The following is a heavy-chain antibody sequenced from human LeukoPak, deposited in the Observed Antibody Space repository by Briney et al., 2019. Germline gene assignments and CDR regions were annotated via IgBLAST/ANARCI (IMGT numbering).Heavy chain of an antibody. CDR3: ARVRVTISIDP. CDR2: IYYSGST. J-gene: IGHJ5*02. V-gene: IGHV4-30-4*08. Sequence: SQTLSLTCTVSGGSISSGDYYWSWIRQPPGKGLEWIGYIYYSGSTYYNPALKSRVTISVDTSKNKFSLKLSSVTAADTAVYYCARVRVTISIDPWGQGTLVTVSS. D-gene: IGHD3-3*01. CDR1: GGSISSGDYY.